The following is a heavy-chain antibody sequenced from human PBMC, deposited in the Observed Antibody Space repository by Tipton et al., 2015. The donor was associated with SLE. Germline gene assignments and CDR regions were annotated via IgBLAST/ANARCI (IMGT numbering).Heavy chain of an antibody. V-gene: IGHV1-8*01. CDR2: MNPNSGNT. D-gene: IGHD6-13*01. J-gene: IGHJ4*02. CDR3: ARGAMYSSSWYLGNY. Sequence: QSGPEVKNPGASAKASCKASGYTFTSYDINWVRQATGQGLEWMGWMNPNSGNTGYAQKFQGRVTMTRNTSISTAYMELSSLRSEDTAVYYCARGAMYSSSWYLGNYWGQGTLVTVSS. CDR1: GYTFTSYD.